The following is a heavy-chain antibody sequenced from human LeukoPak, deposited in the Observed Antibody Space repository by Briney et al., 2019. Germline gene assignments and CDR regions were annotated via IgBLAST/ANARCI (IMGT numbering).Heavy chain of an antibody. CDR2: IIPIFGTA. CDR3: ARDCSSTSCYNEDAFDI. Sequence: ASVKVSCKASGYTFTGYYMHWVRQAPGQGLEWMGGIIPIFGTANYAQKFQGTVTITADESTTTAYMELSSLRSEDTAVYYCARDCSSTSCYNEDAFDIWGQGTMVTVSS. V-gene: IGHV1-69*13. J-gene: IGHJ3*02. D-gene: IGHD2-2*02. CDR1: GYTFTGYY.